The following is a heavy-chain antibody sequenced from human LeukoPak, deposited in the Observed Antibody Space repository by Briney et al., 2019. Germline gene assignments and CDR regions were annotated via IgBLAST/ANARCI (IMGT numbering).Heavy chain of an antibody. D-gene: IGHD3-9*01. J-gene: IGHJ4*02. CDR3: ARNPSNYDILTGYTVYFEY. CDR1: GGSISSYY. CDR2: IYYSGST. V-gene: IGHV4-59*12. Sequence: PSETLSLTCTVSGGSISSYYWSWIRQPPGKGLEWIGYIYYSGSTNYNPSLKSRVTISVDTSKNQFSLKLSSVTAADTAVYYCARNPSNYDILTGYTVYFEYWGQGTLVTVSS.